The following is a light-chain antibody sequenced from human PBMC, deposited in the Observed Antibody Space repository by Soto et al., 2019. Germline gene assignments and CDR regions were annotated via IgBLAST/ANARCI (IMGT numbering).Light chain of an antibody. Sequence: QSVLTQPPSVSAAPGQKVTISCCGSSSNIGTNYVSWYQQLPGTVPTLLIYDNNKRPSGIPDRFSASKSGTSATLDITGLQIGDEADYYCETWDDSLPGAVFGGGTKLTVL. CDR3: ETWDDSLPGAV. CDR1: SSNIGTNY. CDR2: DNN. V-gene: IGLV1-51*01. J-gene: IGLJ2*01.